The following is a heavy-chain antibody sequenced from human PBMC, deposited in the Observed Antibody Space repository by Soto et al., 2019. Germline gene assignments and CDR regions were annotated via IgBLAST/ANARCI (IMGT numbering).Heavy chain of an antibody. D-gene: IGHD3-10*01. Sequence: EVQLVQSGAEVKKPGESLRISCKGSGYSFTSYWISWVRQMPGKGLEWMGRIDPSDSYTNYSPSFQGHVTISADKSISTAYLQWSSLKASDTAMYYCARHREGYYYYYGMDVWGQGTTVTVSS. J-gene: IGHJ6*02. V-gene: IGHV5-10-1*03. CDR3: ARHREGYYYYYGMDV. CDR1: GYSFTSYW. CDR2: IDPSDSYT.